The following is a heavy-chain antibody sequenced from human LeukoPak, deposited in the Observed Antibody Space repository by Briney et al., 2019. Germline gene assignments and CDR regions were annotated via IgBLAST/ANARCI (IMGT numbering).Heavy chain of an antibody. CDR2: INPNSGGT. V-gene: IGHV1-2*02. D-gene: IGHD5-12*01. CDR3: ARGTRDSGYGNDY. Sequence: ASVKVSCKASDYPFTNYAISWVRQAPGQGLEWMGWINPNSGGTNYAQKFQGRVTMTRDTSISTAYMELSRLRSDDTAVYYCARGTRDSGYGNDYWGQGTLVTVSS. CDR1: DYPFTNYA. J-gene: IGHJ4*02.